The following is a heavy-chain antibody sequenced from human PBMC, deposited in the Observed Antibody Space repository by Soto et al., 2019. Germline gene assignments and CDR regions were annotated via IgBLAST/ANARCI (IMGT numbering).Heavy chain of an antibody. J-gene: IGHJ6*03. Sequence: SLKVSCKASVGTFSSYTISRVRQAPGQGREWIGRIIPILGIANYAQKVQGRVTITADKSTSTAYMELSSLRSEYTAVYYCASTAVKDFGVVNPDYYYYYYMDVWGKGTTVTVS. CDR1: VGTFSSYT. D-gene: IGHD3-3*01. CDR3: ASTAVKDFGVVNPDYYYYYYMDV. V-gene: IGHV1-69*02. CDR2: IIPILGIA.